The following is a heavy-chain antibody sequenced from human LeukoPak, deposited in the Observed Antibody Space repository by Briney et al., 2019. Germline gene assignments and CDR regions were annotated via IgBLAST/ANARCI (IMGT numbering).Heavy chain of an antibody. Sequence: SETLSLTCAVSGGSISSNSYYWGWIRQPPGKGLEWIGYIYYSGSTNYNPSLKSRVTISVDTSKNQFSLKLSSVTAADTAVYYCARAGSTNYYYYYYMDVWGKGTTVTISS. CDR2: IYYSGST. CDR3: ARAGSTNYYYYYYMDV. CDR1: GGSISSNSYY. V-gene: IGHV4-61*05. J-gene: IGHJ6*03. D-gene: IGHD2/OR15-2a*01.